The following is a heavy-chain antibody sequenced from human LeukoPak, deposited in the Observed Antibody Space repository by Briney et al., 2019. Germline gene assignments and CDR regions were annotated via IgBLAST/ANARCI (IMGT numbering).Heavy chain of an antibody. D-gene: IGHD2-2*02. CDR1: GGSFSGYY. Sequence: SETLSLTCAVYGGSFSGYYWSWIRQPPGKGLEWIGEINHSGSTNYNPSLKSRVTISVDTSKNQFPLKLSSVTAADTAVYYCAREGRGSIRYWGQGTLVTVSS. J-gene: IGHJ4*02. CDR2: INHSGST. V-gene: IGHV4-34*01. CDR3: AREGRGSIRY.